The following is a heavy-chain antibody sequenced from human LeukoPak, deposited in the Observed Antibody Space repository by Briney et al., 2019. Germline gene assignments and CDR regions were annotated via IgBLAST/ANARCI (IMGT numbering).Heavy chain of an antibody. D-gene: IGHD2-15*01. J-gene: IGHJ4*02. V-gene: IGHV3-23*01. CDR1: GVTLSNYA. Sequence: GGSLRLSCVASGVTLSNYAMSWARQAPGKGLEWVSGISSSGSGGNTYYADSVKGRFTISRDSSRNTLFLHMNTLRGEDTAVYYCAKQLGYCSDGSCYFPYWGQGTLVTVSS. CDR3: AKQLGYCSDGSCYFPY. CDR2: ISSSGSGGNT.